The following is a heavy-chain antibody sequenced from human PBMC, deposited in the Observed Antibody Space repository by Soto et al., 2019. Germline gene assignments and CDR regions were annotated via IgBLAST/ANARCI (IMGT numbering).Heavy chain of an antibody. J-gene: IGHJ4*02. CDR1: GFTFGSYA. D-gene: IGHD6-6*01. V-gene: IGHV3-30-3*01. Sequence: QVQLVESGGGVVQPGRSLRLSCAASGFTFGSYAMHWVRQAPGKGLEWVAVISHDGNNQYYADSVKGRFTISRDNSKNTLFLQMGRLRPEDTAVYYCARDRWAGVPAYFDYWGQGTLVTVSS. CDR2: ISHDGNNQ. CDR3: ARDRWAGVPAYFDY.